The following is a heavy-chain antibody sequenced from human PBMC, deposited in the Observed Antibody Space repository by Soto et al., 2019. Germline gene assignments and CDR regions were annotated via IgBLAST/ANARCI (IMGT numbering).Heavy chain of an antibody. J-gene: IGHJ3*02. CDR2: ISSDGNNK. CDR1: GFTFSSFG. V-gene: IGHV3-30*18. D-gene: IGHD2-15*01. Sequence: PGGSLRLSCAASGFTFSSFGMHWVRQAPGKGLEWVALISSDGNNKFYADSVKGRFTISRDNSKNTPYLQMNSLRAEDTAIYYCAKVAYCSGGSCYSDDAFYIWGQGAVGTVS. CDR3: AKVAYCSGGSCYSDDAFYI.